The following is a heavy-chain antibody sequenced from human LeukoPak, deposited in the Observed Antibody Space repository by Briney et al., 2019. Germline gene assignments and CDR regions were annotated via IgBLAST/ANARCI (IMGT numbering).Heavy chain of an antibody. D-gene: IGHD1-26*01. V-gene: IGHV3-23*01. Sequence: LPGGSLRLSCAASGFTFSSYAMSWVRQAPGKGLVWVSAISGSGGSTYYADSVKGRFTISRDNSKDTLYLQMNSLRAEDTAVYYCAKSTSIVGATWSDYWGQGTLVTVSS. CDR2: ISGSGGST. CDR3: AKSTSIVGATWSDY. J-gene: IGHJ4*02. CDR1: GFTFSSYA.